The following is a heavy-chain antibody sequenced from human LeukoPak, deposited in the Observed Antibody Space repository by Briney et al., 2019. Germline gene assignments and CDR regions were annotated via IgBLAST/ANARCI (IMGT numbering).Heavy chain of an antibody. V-gene: IGHV4-34*01. CDR1: GGSFSGYY. J-gene: IGHJ4*02. Sequence: SETLSLTCAVYGGSFSGYYWSWIRQPPGKGLEWIGEINHSGSTNYNPSLKSRVTISVDTSKNQFSLKLGSVTAADTAVYYCASLLIYDSSGQPFDYWGQGTLVTVSS. CDR2: INHSGST. CDR3: ASLLIYDSSGQPFDY. D-gene: IGHD3-22*01.